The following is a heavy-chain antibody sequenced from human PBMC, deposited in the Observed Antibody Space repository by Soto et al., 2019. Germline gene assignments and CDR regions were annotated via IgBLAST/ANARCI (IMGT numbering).Heavy chain of an antibody. CDR1: GDRVSSNSAA. D-gene: IGHD6-19*01. J-gene: IGHJ4*02. Sequence: SQTLSLTCAISGDRVSSNSAAWNWIRQSPSRGLEWLGRTYYRSKWYNDYAVSVKSRITINPDTSKNQFSLQLNSVTPEDTAVYYCARDRLSYSSGWYYFDYWGQGTLVTVSS. CDR2: TYYRSKWYN. CDR3: ARDRLSYSSGWYYFDY. V-gene: IGHV6-1*01.